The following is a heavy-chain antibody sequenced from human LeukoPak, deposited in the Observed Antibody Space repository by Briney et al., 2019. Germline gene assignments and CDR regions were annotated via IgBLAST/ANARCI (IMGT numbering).Heavy chain of an antibody. CDR3: ARGPITIFGVADSYYMDV. Sequence: ASVKVSCKASGYTFTSYGISWVRQAPGQGLEWMGWISAYNGNTNYAHTLQGRVTMTTDTSTSTAYMELRSLRSDDTAVYYCARGPITIFGVADSYYMDVWGKGTTVTVSS. D-gene: IGHD3-3*01. CDR2: ISAYNGNT. CDR1: GYTFTSYG. J-gene: IGHJ6*03. V-gene: IGHV1-18*01.